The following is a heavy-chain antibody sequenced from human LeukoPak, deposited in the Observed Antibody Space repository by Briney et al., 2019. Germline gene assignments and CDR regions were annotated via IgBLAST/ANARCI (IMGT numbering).Heavy chain of an antibody. CDR3: ARERNYYGSGSYLDWFDP. V-gene: IGHV4-59*11. Sequence: PSETLSLTCTVSGGSISSHYWSWIRQPPGEGLEWIGYIYYSGSTNYNPSLKSRVTISVDTSKNQFSLKLSSVTAADTAVYYCARERNYYGSGSYLDWFDPWGQGTLVTVSS. CDR2: IYYSGST. CDR1: GGSISSHY. J-gene: IGHJ5*02. D-gene: IGHD3-10*01.